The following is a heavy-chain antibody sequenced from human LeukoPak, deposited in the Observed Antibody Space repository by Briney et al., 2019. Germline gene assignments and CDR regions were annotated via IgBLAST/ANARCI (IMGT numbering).Heavy chain of an antibody. CDR2: IYYSGST. J-gene: IGHJ4*02. CDR1: GGSISSGDYY. CDR3: ARNMGIAVAGVYYFDY. V-gene: IGHV4-30-4*01. Sequence: SETLSLTCTVSGGSISSGDYYWSWIRQPPGKGLEWIGYIYYSGSTYYNPSLKSRVTISVDTSKNQFSLKLSSVTAADTAVYYCARNMGIAVAGVYYFDYWGQGTLVTVSS. D-gene: IGHD6-19*01.